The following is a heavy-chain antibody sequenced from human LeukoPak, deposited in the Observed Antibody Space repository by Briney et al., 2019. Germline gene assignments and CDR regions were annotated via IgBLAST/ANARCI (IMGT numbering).Heavy chain of an antibody. J-gene: IGHJ3*02. CDR2: INHSGST. D-gene: IGHD3-3*01. V-gene: IGHV4-38-2*01. CDR3: ARWDSGEWFHDAFDI. CDR1: GYSISSGHY. Sequence: PSETLSLTCGVSGYSISSGHYWGWIRHPPGKGLEWIGSINHSGSTYYNPSLKSRVTISVDTSKNQFSLKLRSVTAAGTALYYGARWDSGEWFHDAFDIWGEGTRVSVSS.